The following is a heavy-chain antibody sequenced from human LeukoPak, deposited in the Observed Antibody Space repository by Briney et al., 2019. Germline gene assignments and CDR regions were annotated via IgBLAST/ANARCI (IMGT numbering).Heavy chain of an antibody. J-gene: IGHJ6*02. CDR3: ARVNAAAPYYYYYGMDV. CDR2: IYYSGST. Sequence: SQTLSLTCTVSGGSISSGDYYWSWIRQPPGKGLEWIGYIYYSGSTYYNPSLKSRVTISVDTSKNQFSLKLSSVTAADTAVYYCARVNAAAPYYYYYGMDVWGQGTTVTVSS. CDR1: GGSISSGDYY. V-gene: IGHV4-30-4*01. D-gene: IGHD6-25*01.